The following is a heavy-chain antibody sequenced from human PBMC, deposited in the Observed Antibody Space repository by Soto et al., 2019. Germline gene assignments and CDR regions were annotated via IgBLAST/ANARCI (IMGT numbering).Heavy chain of an antibody. CDR3: ASSPGGSGWYEGGGDY. Sequence: QVQLVQSGAEVKKPGASVKVSCKASGYTFTSYAMHWVRQAPGQRLEWMGWINAGNGNTKYSQKFQGRVTITRDTSAGTAYMELSSLRSEDTAVYYCASSPGGSGWYEGGGDYWGQGALVTVSS. V-gene: IGHV1-3*01. D-gene: IGHD6-19*01. CDR2: INAGNGNT. CDR1: GYTFTSYA. J-gene: IGHJ4*02.